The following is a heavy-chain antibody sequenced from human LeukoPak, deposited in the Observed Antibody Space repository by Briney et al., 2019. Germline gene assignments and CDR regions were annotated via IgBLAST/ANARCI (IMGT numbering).Heavy chain of an antibody. V-gene: IGHV3-23*01. D-gene: IGHD1-26*01. J-gene: IGHJ4*02. Sequence: GGSLRLSCAASGFTFSSYAMSWVRQAPGKGLEWVSTIGGGGEYTYYADSVKGRFIISRDNSKNTFYLQMNSLRAEDTAVYYCAQVLSGSQDYWGQGTLVTV. CDR1: GFTFSSYA. CDR3: AQVLSGSQDY. CDR2: IGGGGEYT.